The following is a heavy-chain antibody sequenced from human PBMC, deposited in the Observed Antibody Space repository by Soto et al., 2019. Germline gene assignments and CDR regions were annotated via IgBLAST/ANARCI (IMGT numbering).Heavy chain of an antibody. J-gene: IGHJ3*02. D-gene: IGHD6-13*01. CDR3: ARGIPGIDAFDI. CDR1: GGTFSSYT. CDR2: IIPILGIA. Sequence: SVKVSCKASGGTFSSYTISWVRQAPGQGLEWMGRIIPILGIANYAQKFQGRVTITADKSTSTAYMELSSLRSEDTAVYYCARGIPGIDAFDIWGQGTMVTVSS. V-gene: IGHV1-69*02.